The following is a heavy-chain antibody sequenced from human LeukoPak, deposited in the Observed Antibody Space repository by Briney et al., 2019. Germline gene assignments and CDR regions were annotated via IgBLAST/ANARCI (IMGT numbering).Heavy chain of an antibody. V-gene: IGHV3-74*01. CDR1: GITFNNYW. CDR3: ARGGYSSGLDY. Sequence: GGSLRLSCEASGITFNNYWLHWVRQAPGKGLVWVSRVDTDGSGTIYADSVKGRFTVSRDNAKNTQYLQMISLRAEDTAVYYCARGGYSSGLDYWGQGILVTVSS. D-gene: IGHD6-19*01. CDR2: VDTDGSGT. J-gene: IGHJ4*02.